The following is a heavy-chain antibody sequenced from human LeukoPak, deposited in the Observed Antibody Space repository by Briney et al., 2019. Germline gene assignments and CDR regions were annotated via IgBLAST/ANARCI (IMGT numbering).Heavy chain of an antibody. CDR1: GFTFSSYG. Sequence: GRSLRLSCAASGFTFSSYGMHWVRQAPGKGLEWVSAISGSGGSTYYADSVKGRFTISRDNSKNTLYLQMNSLRAEDTAVYYCAKGGFGESFYWGQGTLVTVSS. CDR3: AKGGFGESFY. J-gene: IGHJ4*02. CDR2: ISGSGGST. V-gene: IGHV3-23*01. D-gene: IGHD3-10*01.